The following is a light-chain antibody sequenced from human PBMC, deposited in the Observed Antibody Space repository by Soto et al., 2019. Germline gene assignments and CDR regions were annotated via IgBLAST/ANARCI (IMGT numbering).Light chain of an antibody. J-gene: IGKJ1*01. V-gene: IGKV1-39*01. CDR3: QQGSSIPRT. CDR2: TAS. Sequence: DIQMTQSPSSLSASVGDRVTITCRASQSINNFLNWYQQKPGKAPKLLIYTASSLQSGVPSRFSGSGSGTDFSLTISSLQPDDFATYYCQQGSSIPRTFGQGTKVEVK. CDR1: QSINNF.